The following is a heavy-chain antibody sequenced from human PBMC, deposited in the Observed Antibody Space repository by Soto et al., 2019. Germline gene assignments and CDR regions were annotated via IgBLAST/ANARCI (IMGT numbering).Heavy chain of an antibody. CDR1: GYSFTSNA. Sequence: PGESLKISCKVSGYSFTSNAIAWVRQVPGKGLEWMGLIYPGDADIRYSPSFEGRATISADKSISTAYLQLGSLKASDSAMYYCARSQALDYWGQGTLVTAPQ. CDR3: ARSQALDY. CDR2: IYPGDADI. V-gene: IGHV5-51*01. J-gene: IGHJ4*02.